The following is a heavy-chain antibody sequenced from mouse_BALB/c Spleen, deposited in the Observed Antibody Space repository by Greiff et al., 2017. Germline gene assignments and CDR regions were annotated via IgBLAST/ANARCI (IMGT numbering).Heavy chain of an antibody. Sequence: VQLQQSGAELAKPGASVKMSCKASGYTFTSYWMHWVKQRPGQGLEWIGYINPSTGYTEYNQKFKDKATLTADKSSSTAYMQLSSLTSEDSAVYYCATYDYDGGGYWGQGTTLTVSS. J-gene: IGHJ2*01. D-gene: IGHD2-4*01. V-gene: IGHV1-7*01. CDR1: GYTFTSYW. CDR2: INPSTGYT. CDR3: ATYDYDGGGY.